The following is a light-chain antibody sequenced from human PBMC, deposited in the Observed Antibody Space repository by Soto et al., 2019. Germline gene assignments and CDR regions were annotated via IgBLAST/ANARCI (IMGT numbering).Light chain of an antibody. CDR3: QQYYTIPLT. Sequence: DTVMTQSPDSLAVSLGESATINCKSSQSVLYSSNNKNYVAWYQQKPGQPPKLLISWASTRESGVPDRFSGSGSGTDFTLPISSLQAEDGAVDYCQQYYTIPLTFGPGTKVD. J-gene: IGKJ3*01. CDR1: QSVLYSSNNKNY. CDR2: WAS. V-gene: IGKV4-1*01.